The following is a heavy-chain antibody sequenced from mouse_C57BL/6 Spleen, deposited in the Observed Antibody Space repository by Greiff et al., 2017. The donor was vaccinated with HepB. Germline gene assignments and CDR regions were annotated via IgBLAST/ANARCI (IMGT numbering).Heavy chain of an antibody. V-gene: IGHV1-69*01. Sequence: VQLQQSGAELVMPGASVKLSCKASGYTFTSYWMHWVKQRPGQGLEWIGEIDPSDSYTNYNQKFKGKSTLTVDKSSSTAYMQLSSLTSEDSAVYYCARNYGSTLDYWGQGTTLTVSS. CDR2: IDPSDSYT. CDR3: ARNYGSTLDY. J-gene: IGHJ2*01. CDR1: GYTFTSYW. D-gene: IGHD1-1*01.